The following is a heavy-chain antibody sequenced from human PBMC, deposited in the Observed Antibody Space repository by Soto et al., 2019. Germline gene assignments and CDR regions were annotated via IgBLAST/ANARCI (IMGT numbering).Heavy chain of an antibody. V-gene: IGHV3-13*05. CDR3: ARAYTGRLPRRADYYYAMDV. CDR2: IGAARDP. Sequence: GGSLRLSCATSGFTFSNFDMHWVRQVPGKGLEWVSAIGAARDPYYLGSVKGRFTISRENAKNSVYLQMNDLRAGDSAVYYCARAYTGRLPRRADYYYAMDVWGQGTTVTVSS. CDR1: GFTFSNFD. D-gene: IGHD2-2*02. J-gene: IGHJ6*02.